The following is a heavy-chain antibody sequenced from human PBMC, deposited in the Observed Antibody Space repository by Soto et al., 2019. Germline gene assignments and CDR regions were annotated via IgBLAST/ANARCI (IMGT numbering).Heavy chain of an antibody. CDR2: IIPIVGTA. Sequence: QVQLVQSGAEVKKPGSSVKVSCKASGGTFSSYAISWVRQAPGQGLEWMGGIIPIVGTANYAQKFQGRVTITADESTRTAHMEMSSLRSEDTAVYYCARPGRYCSGGSWPNGMDVWGQGTTVTVSS. J-gene: IGHJ6*02. CDR1: GGTFSSYA. D-gene: IGHD2-15*01. CDR3: ARPGRYCSGGSWPNGMDV. V-gene: IGHV1-69*01.